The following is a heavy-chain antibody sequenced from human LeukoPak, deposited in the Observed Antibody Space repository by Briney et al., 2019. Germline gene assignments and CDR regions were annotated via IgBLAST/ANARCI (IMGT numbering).Heavy chain of an antibody. CDR2: ISGTGYNT. CDR3: VRDQFKAFDY. Sequence: GGSLRLSCAASGFTFRNCAMSWVRQAPGKGLEWVSGISGTGYNTYYADSVKGRFTISRDNSKNTLYLQMNSLGAEDTAVYYCVRDQFKAFDYWGRGALVTVSS. J-gene: IGHJ4*02. V-gene: IGHV3-23*01. CDR1: GFTFRNCA.